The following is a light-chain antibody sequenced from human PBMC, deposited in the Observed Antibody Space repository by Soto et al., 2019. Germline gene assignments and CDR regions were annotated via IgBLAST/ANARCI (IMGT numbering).Light chain of an antibody. CDR1: SSDVGGYNY. V-gene: IGLV2-14*03. Sequence: QSALTQPASVSGSPGQSITISCTGTSSDVGGYNYVSWYQQHPGKAPKLMIYDVSNRPSGVSNRFSGSKSGNTASLTISGLQAEDDADYYCSSFTGGSTLVVFGTGTKLTVL. J-gene: IGLJ1*01. CDR3: SSFTGGSTLVV. CDR2: DVS.